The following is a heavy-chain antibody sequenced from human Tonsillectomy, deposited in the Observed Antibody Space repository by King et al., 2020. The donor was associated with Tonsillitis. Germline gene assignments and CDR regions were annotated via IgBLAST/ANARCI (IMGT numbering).Heavy chain of an antibody. CDR1: GFTFSSYG. CDR2: IWYDGSNK. V-gene: IGHV3-33*08. Sequence: VQLVESGGGVVQPGRSLRLSCAASGFTFSSYGMHWVRHAPGKGLEWVAVIWYDGSNKYYADSVKGRFTLSRDNSKNTLYLQMNSLRAEDTAVYYCARVLYSSGWYYMDVWGKGTTVTVSS. J-gene: IGHJ6*03. CDR3: ARVLYSSGWYYMDV. D-gene: IGHD6-19*01.